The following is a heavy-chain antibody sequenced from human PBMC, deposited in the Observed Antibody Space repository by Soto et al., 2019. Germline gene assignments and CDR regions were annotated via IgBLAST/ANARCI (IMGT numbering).Heavy chain of an antibody. CDR2: ISSNGGST. V-gene: IGHV3-64D*06. CDR1: GFTFSSYA. J-gene: IGHJ4*02. Sequence: PGGSLRLSCAASGFTFSSYAMSWVRQAPGKGLEYVSAISSNGGSTYYADSVKGRFTISRDNSKNTLYPQMSSLRAEDTAVYYCVKDRGSSWLFDYWGQGTLVTVS. D-gene: IGHD6-6*01. CDR3: VKDRGSSWLFDY.